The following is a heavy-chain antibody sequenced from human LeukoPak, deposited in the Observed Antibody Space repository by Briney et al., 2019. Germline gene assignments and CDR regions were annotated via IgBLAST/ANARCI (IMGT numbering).Heavy chain of an antibody. CDR3: ARLRGDGYNYRDAFDI. CDR2: IYPGDSDT. V-gene: IGHV5-51*01. CDR1: GYSFTSYW. D-gene: IGHD5-24*01. J-gene: IGHJ3*02. Sequence: GESLKISCKGSGYSFTSYWIGWVRQMPGKGLEWMGIIYPGDSDTRYSPSFQGQVTISADKSISTTYLQWSSLKASDTAMYYCARLRGDGYNYRDAFDIWGQGTMVTVSS.